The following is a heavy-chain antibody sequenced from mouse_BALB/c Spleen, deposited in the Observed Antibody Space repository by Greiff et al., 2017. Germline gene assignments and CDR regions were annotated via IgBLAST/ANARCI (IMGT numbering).Heavy chain of an antibody. CDR2: ISSGGGST. Sequence: EVQRVESGGGLVKPGGSLKLSCAASGFAFSSYDMSWVRQTPGKRLEWVAYISSGGGSTYYPDTVKGRFTISRDNAKNTLYLQMSSLKSEDTAMYYCARHEDYGSSYEGFAYWGQGTLVTVSA. V-gene: IGHV5-12-1*01. J-gene: IGHJ3*01. CDR3: ARHEDYGSSYEGFAY. D-gene: IGHD1-1*01. CDR1: GFAFSSYD.